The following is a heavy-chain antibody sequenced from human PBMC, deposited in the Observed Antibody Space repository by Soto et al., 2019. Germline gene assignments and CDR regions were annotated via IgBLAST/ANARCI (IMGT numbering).Heavy chain of an antibody. Sequence: QITLKESGPTLVKPTQTLTLTCTFSGFAHTYIGEGVGWIRQPPGKALEWLARVYWDDDKRYNPSLRSRLTITKDTSKKQVVLTMTNMDPVDTATYYCVQSRCGGDCLTFYSSHAYYGLDVWGQGTTVTVSS. CDR2: VYWDDDK. J-gene: IGHJ6*02. V-gene: IGHV2-5*02. CDR3: VQSRCGGDCLTFYSSHAYYGLDV. D-gene: IGHD2-21*02. CDR1: GFAHTYIGEG.